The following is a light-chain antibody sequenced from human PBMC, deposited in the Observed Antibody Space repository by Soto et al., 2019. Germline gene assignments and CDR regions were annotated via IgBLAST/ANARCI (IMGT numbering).Light chain of an antibody. V-gene: IGLV1-40*01. CDR2: GTS. CDR1: ASNIGANYD. J-gene: IGLJ3*02. Sequence: QSVLTQPPSVSGAPGQRVTISCTGGASNIGANYDVHWYQQLPGTAPKLLIYGTSNRPSGVPDRFSGSKSGTSASLAITGLQAEDEANYFCQSYDFTLGAFWVFGGGTKVTV. CDR3: QSYDFTLGAFWV.